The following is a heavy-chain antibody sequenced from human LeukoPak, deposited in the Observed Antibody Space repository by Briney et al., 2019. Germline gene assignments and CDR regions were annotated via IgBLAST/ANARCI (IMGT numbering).Heavy chain of an antibody. CDR1: GYTFTGYY. Sequence: ASVKVSCKASGYTFTGYYMHWVRQAPGQGLEWMGWINPNSGGTNYAQKFQGRVTMTRDTSISTAYMELSSLRSEDTAVYYCARGLGYCSSTSCTDAFDIWGQGTMVTVSS. D-gene: IGHD2-2*01. CDR3: ARGLGYCSSTSCTDAFDI. V-gene: IGHV1-2*02. CDR2: INPNSGGT. J-gene: IGHJ3*02.